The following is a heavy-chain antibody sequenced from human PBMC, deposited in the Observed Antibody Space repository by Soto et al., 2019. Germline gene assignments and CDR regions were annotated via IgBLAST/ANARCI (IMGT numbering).Heavy chain of an antibody. D-gene: IGHD2-15*01. V-gene: IGHV3-74*01. CDR3: AREFCSGGNWYTYYFDP. CDR2: INTDGSNT. Sequence: DVQLVETGGGVVPPGGSLRLSFAASGLTFNRYWMHWVRHAPGKGLVWVSHINTDGSNTNYADSVKGRFTISRDNAKTKLFLQMNSLRNEDTAVYYCAREFCSGGNWYTYYFDPWGQGIPVTVSS. CDR1: GLTFNRYW. J-gene: IGHJ5*02.